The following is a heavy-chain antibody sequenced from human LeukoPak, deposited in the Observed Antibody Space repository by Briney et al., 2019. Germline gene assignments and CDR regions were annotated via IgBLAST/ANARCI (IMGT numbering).Heavy chain of an antibody. CDR1: GITFTNYA. D-gene: IGHD3-10*01. CDR3: ARIYYGSGSPDGY. Sequence: GASMKVSFKASGITFTNYAISWVRQAPGQGLEWMGAIVPIYDVTNYAQTFRGRVTMTADESTSTAYMELRSLTSEDTAMYYCARIYYGSGSPDGYWGQGTLVTVSS. CDR2: IVPIYDVT. V-gene: IGHV1-69*01. J-gene: IGHJ4*02.